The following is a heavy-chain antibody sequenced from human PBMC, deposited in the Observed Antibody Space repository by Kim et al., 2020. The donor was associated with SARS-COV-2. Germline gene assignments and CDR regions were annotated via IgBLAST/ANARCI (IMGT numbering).Heavy chain of an antibody. CDR3: ARGSLWFGESQLFDY. D-gene: IGHD3-10*01. CDR1: GGTFSSYA. V-gene: IGHV1-69*13. CDR2: IIPIFGTA. Sequence: SVKVSCKASGGTFSSYAISWVRQAPGQGLEWMGGIIPIFGTANYAQKFQGRVTITADESTSTAYMELSSLRSEDTAVYYCARGSLWFGESQLFDYWGQGTLVTVSS. J-gene: IGHJ4*02.